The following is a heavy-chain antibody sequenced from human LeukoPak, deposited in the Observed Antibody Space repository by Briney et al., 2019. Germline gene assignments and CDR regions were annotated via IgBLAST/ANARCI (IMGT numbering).Heavy chain of an antibody. V-gene: IGHV1-2*02. Sequence: ASVKVSCKASGYILTEYYVHWVRQAPGQGLEWMGFIIPDSGGTTYQHKFQGRVTMTRDTSISTFYMELSSLRPDDTAVYYCSTEDKYCTGANCGVFWGRGTLITVSS. D-gene: IGHD2-8*02. CDR1: GYILTEYY. CDR2: IIPDSGGT. CDR3: STEDKYCTGANCGVF. J-gene: IGHJ4*02.